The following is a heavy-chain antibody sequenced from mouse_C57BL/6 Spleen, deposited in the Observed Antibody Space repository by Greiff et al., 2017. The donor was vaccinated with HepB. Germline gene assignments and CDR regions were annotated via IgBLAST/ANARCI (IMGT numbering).Heavy chain of an antibody. CDR3: AREGYGPYYYAMDY. CDR1: GYTFTSYW. J-gene: IGHJ4*01. CDR2: IDPSDSYT. V-gene: IGHV1-59*01. D-gene: IGHD2-2*01. Sequence: QVQLQQPGAELVRPGTSVKLSCKASGYTFTSYWMHWVKQRPGQGLEWIGVIDPSDSYTNYNQKFKGKATLTVDTSSSTAYMQLSSLTSEDSAVYYCAREGYGPYYYAMDYWGQGTSVTVSS.